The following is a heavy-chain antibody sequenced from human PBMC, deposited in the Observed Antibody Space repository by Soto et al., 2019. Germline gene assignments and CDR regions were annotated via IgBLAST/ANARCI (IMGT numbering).Heavy chain of an antibody. CDR1: GFTFSSYA. V-gene: IGHV3-23*01. CDR2: ISGSGGST. J-gene: IGHJ5*02. D-gene: IGHD1-1*01. CDR3: AKDLVGRYNWNDRGWFDP. Sequence: GGSLRLSCAASGFTFSSYAMSWVRQAPGKGLEWVSAISGSGGSTYYADSVKGRFTISRDNSKNTLYLQMNSLRAEDTAVYYCAKDLVGRYNWNDRGWFDPWGQGTLVTVSS.